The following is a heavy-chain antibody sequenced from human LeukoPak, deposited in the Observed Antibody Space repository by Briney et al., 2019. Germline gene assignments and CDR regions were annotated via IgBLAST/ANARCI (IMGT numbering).Heavy chain of an antibody. D-gene: IGHD3-10*01. J-gene: IGHJ6*02. CDR3: ARDSGPMVRGAFYYYYYGMDV. CDR2: LAHSRNT. CDR1: GASISDYS. V-gene: IGHV4-59*12. Sequence: PSETLSLTCAVSGASISDYSWSWIRQSPGKGLEWIGNLAHSRNTNYNPSLKSRVTISVDTSKNHLSLRLSSVTAADTAVYYCARDSGPMVRGAFYYYYYGMDVWGQGTTVTVSS.